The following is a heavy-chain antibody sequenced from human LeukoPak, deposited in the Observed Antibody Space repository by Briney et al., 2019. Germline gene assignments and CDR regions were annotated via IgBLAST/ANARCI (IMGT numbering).Heavy chain of an antibody. CDR3: ARLITTPAYFDY. Sequence: GGSLRLSCEASGFTFSRYWMNWARQVPGKGLEWVAIIRQDGGEKYYVDSVKGRFTISRDNAKNSLYLQMNSLRAEDTAVYYCARLITTPAYFDYRGQGTLVTVSS. V-gene: IGHV3-7*01. CDR2: IRQDGGEK. CDR1: GFTFSRYW. D-gene: IGHD1/OR15-1a*01. J-gene: IGHJ4*02.